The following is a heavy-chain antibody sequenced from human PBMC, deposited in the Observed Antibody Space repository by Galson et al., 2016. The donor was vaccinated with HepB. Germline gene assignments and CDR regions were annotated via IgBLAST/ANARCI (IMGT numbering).Heavy chain of an antibody. CDR3: ARGFTNFGVVIRRGFYALDV. D-gene: IGHD3-3*01. CDR2: ISIVSSQI. J-gene: IGHJ6*02. Sequence: SLRLSCAASGFTFSSYSMDWVRQAPGKGLEWVSSISIVSSQIFYADSVKGRFTISRDNGKSTLYLEMNSLRVEDAAVYYCARGFTNFGVVIRRGFYALDVWGQGTTVIVSS. CDR1: GFTFSSYS. V-gene: IGHV3-21*06.